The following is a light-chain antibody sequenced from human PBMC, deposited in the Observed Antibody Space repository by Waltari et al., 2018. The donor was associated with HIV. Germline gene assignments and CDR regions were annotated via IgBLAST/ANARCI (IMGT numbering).Light chain of an antibody. CDR1: ESVSSY. V-gene: IGKV3-11*01. CDR3: QQRHNWPPLT. J-gene: IGKJ4*01. Sequence: ELVLPQSPATLSLPPGSRAPLSCRASESVSSYLAWYQQKPGQAPRLLIYYATQRATGIPARFSGSGSTTDFTLTISSLEPEDFGIYYCQQRHNWPPLTFGGGTKVEI. CDR2: YAT.